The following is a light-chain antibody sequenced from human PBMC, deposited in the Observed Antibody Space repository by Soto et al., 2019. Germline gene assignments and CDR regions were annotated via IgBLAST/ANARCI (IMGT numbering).Light chain of an antibody. CDR1: SGHSSYA. V-gene: IGLV4-69*01. CDR3: QTWGTGILV. Sequence: QLVLTQSPSASASLGASVKLTCTLSSGHSSYAIAWHQQQPEKGPRYLMNLNSDGSHSKGDGIPDRFSGSSSGAERYLTISRLQSEDEADYYCQTWGTGILVFGGGTKVTVL. CDR2: LNSDGSH. J-gene: IGLJ2*01.